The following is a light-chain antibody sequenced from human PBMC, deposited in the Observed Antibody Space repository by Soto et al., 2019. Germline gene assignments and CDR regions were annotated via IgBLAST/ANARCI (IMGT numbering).Light chain of an antibody. CDR3: LSKTSSISYV. V-gene: IGLV2-14*01. CDR2: EVS. CDR1: TRDVGGYNY. Sequence: QSAVTQPACVSGSPGQSITISCTGTTRDVGGYNYVSWYQQHPGKVPKLLIHEVSNRPSGVSNRFSGSKSGNTASLTISGLQAEDEADYYCLSKTSSISYVFGTGTKVTAL. J-gene: IGLJ1*01.